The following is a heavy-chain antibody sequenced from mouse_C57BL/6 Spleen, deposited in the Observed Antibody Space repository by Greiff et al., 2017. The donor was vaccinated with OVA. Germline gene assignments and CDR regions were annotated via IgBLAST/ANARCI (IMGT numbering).Heavy chain of an antibody. D-gene: IGHD1-1*01. CDR1: GYAFSSSW. Sequence: LQESGPELVKPGASVKISCKASGYAFSSSWMNWVKQRPGKGLEWIGRIYPGDGDTNYNGKFKGKATLTADKSSSTAYMQLSSLTSEDSAVYFCARSRYGSSSGYFDVWGTGTTVTVSS. CDR3: ARSRYGSSSGYFDV. CDR2: IYPGDGDT. V-gene: IGHV1-82*01. J-gene: IGHJ1*03.